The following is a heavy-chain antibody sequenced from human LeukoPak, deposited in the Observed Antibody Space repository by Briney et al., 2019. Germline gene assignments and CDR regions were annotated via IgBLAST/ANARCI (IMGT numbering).Heavy chain of an antibody. D-gene: IGHD5-18*01. Sequence: ASVKVSCKASGYTFTSYGISWVRQAPGQGLEWMGWISAYNGNTNYAQTLQGRVTMTTDTSTSTAYMELRSLRSDDTAVYYCARDRPVHVDTAMVNWFDPWGQGTLVTVSS. CDR1: GYTFTSYG. CDR2: ISAYNGNT. J-gene: IGHJ5*02. V-gene: IGHV1-18*01. CDR3: ARDRPVHVDTAMVNWFDP.